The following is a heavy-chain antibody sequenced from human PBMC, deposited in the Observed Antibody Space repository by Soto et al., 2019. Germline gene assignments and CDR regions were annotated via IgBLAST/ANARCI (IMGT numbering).Heavy chain of an antibody. CDR3: ARNEENVENGLDY. J-gene: IGHJ4*02. Sequence: QVQLVESGGGVVQPGWSLRLSCAASGFTFSNHGMHWVRQAPGKGLEWVAVIVMDGSQQHYADSLKGRFTISRDNSKNPLYLQRNSLRAEDTGVFNCARNEENVENGLDYWGQGTLVIVPS. CDR2: IVMDGSQQ. D-gene: IGHD3-10*02. CDR1: GFTFSNHG. V-gene: IGHV3-33*05.